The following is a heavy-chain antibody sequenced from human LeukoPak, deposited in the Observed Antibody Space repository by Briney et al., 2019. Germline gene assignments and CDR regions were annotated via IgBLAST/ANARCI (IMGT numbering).Heavy chain of an antibody. CDR1: GGSISSYY. D-gene: IGHD3-16*01. Sequence: SETLSLTCTVSGGSISSYYWSWIRQPPGKGLEWIGYIYYSGSTNYNPSLKSRVTIPVDTSKNQFSLKLSSVTAADTAVYYCARVANGGLGGVTFDYWGQGTLVTVSS. J-gene: IGHJ4*02. V-gene: IGHV4-59*01. CDR2: IYYSGST. CDR3: ARVANGGLGGVTFDY.